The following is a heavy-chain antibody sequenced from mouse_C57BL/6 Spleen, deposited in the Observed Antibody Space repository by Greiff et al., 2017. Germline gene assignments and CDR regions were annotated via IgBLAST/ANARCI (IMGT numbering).Heavy chain of an antibody. CDR2: IYPSDSET. J-gene: IGHJ3*01. D-gene: IGHD1-1*01. V-gene: IGHV1-61*01. CDR3: ARGVHYYGSSYPFAY. CDR1: GYTFTSYW. Sequence: QVQLQQPGAELVRPGSSVKLSCKASGYTFTSYWMDWVKQRPGQGLEWIGNIYPSDSETHYNQKFKDKATLTVDKSSSTAYMQLSSLTSEDSAVYYCARGVHYYGSSYPFAYWGQGTLVTVSA.